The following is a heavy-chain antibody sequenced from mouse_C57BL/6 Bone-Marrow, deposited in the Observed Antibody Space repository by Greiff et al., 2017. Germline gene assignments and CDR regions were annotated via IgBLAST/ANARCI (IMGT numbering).Heavy chain of an antibody. J-gene: IGHJ2*01. D-gene: IGHD3-3*01. CDR1: GYSITSGYY. V-gene: IGHV3-6*01. CDR3: AKGTGFPFDY. Sequence: EVQLQQSGPGLVKPSQSLSLTCSVSGYSITSGYYWNWIRPLPGNKLEWMGYISYDGSNNYNPTLKNRISITRDTSKNQFFLKLNSVSTEDTDSSYCAKGTGFPFDYWGQGTTLTVSS. CDR2: ISYDGSN.